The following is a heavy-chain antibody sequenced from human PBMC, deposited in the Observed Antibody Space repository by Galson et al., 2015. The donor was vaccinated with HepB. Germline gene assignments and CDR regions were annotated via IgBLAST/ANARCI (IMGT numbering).Heavy chain of an antibody. J-gene: IGHJ4*02. D-gene: IGHD2-2*01. V-gene: IGHV3-30-3*01. CDR2: ISNDGSNK. CDR1: GFTFRSYA. Sequence: SLRLSCAASGFTFRSYAMHWVRQGPGKGLEWVAVISNDGSNKYYADSVKGRFTISRDNSKNRLYLQMNTLRPEDTAVYYCAREGSRNLLSPAARAFEYWGQGTLVTVSS. CDR3: AREGSRNLLSPAARAFEY.